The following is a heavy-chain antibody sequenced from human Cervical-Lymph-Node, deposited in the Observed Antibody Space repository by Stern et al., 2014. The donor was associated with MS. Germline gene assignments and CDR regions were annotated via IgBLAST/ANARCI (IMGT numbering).Heavy chain of an antibody. V-gene: IGHV1-69*01. CDR1: GGTFNVYA. D-gene: IGHD2-15*01. Sequence: VQLVESGAEVKKPGSSVKVSCQASGGTFNVYAINWLRQAPGQGLEWMGGIIPIFGTANYAQKFQCRVTITADESTRTSSMQLSSLRSNDTAVYYCARDGRHRDNYGLDVWGQGTTVIVSS. J-gene: IGHJ6*02. CDR2: IIPIFGTA. CDR3: ARDGRHRDNYGLDV.